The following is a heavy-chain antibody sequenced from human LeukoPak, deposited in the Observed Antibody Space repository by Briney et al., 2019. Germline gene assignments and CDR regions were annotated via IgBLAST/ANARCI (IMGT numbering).Heavy chain of an antibody. Sequence: ASVKVSCKASGGTFSSYAISWVRQAPGQGLEWMGWINPNSGGTNYAQKFQGRVTMTRDTSISTAYMELSRLRSDDTAVYYCARGRSITIFGVVSLYNWFDPWGQGTLVTVSS. CDR2: INPNSGGT. J-gene: IGHJ5*02. D-gene: IGHD3-3*01. CDR1: GGTFSSYA. V-gene: IGHV1-2*02. CDR3: ARGRSITIFGVVSLYNWFDP.